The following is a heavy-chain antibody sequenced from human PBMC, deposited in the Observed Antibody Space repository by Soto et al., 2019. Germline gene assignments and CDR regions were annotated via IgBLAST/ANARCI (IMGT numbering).Heavy chain of an antibody. D-gene: IGHD7-27*01. CDR2: ISGGGDAT. CDR1: GFTFGNYA. CDR3: AKKSLGSITLPALYNFDY. V-gene: IGHV3-23*01. Sequence: EVQLWESGGGLVQPGGSLRLSCAASGFTFGNYAFSWVRQAPWKGLECVSVISGGGDATYYPDSVKGRFTTSRDKSKNMVYLQRNSLRAEDTAVYYCAKKSLGSITLPALYNFDYWGQGTLVTVSS. J-gene: IGHJ4*02.